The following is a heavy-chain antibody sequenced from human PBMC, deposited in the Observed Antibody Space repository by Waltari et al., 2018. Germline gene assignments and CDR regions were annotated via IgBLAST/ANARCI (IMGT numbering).Heavy chain of an antibody. CDR3: AHRLALPPHIVVVDTFDY. D-gene: IGHD2-2*01. CDR1: GFSLSTSGVG. CDR2: IYWNDDK. J-gene: IGHJ4*02. V-gene: IGHV2-5*01. Sequence: QITLKESGPTLVKPTQTLTLTCTFSGFSLSTSGVGVGWLRQPPGKALEWLALIYWNDDKRYSPSLKSRLTITKDTSKNQVVLTMTNMDPVDTATYYCAHRLALPPHIVVVDTFDYWGQGTLVTVSS.